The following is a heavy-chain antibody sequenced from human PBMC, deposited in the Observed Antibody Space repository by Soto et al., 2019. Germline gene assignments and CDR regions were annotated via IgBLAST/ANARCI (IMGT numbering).Heavy chain of an antibody. V-gene: IGHV1-69*12. CDR2: IIPIFGTA. J-gene: IGHJ5*02. Sequence: QVQLVQSGAEVKKPGSSVKVSCKASGGTFSSYAISWVRQAPGQGLEWMGGIIPIFGTANYAQKFQGRVTITADESTSTAYRELSRLRSEDTAVYYCARALVLYGDYDCWFDPWGQGTLVTVSS. D-gene: IGHD4-17*01. CDR3: ARALVLYGDYDCWFDP. CDR1: GGTFSSYA.